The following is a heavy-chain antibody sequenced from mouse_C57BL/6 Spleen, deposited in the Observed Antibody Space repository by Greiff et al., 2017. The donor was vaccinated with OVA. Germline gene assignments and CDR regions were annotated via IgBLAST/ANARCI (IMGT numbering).Heavy chain of an antibody. CDR1: GYTFTSYW. D-gene: IGHD1-1*01. CDR3: ARLPFYYGSSWFAY. CDR2: INPSNGGT. Sequence: QVQLKQPGTELVKPGASVKLSCKASGYTFTSYWMHWVKQRPGQGLEWIGNINPSNGGTNYNEKFKSKATLTVDKSSSTAYMQLSSLTSEDSAVYDCARLPFYYGSSWFAYWGQGTLVTVSA. J-gene: IGHJ3*01. V-gene: IGHV1-53*01.